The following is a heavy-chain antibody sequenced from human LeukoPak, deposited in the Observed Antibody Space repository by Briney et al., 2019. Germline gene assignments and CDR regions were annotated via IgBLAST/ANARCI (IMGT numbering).Heavy chain of an antibody. J-gene: IGHJ4*02. CDR2: ISSSSSYI. Sequence: GESLKISCAASGFTFSSYSMNWVRQAPGKGLEWVSSISSSSSYIYYADSVKGRFTISRDNAKNSLYLQMNSLRAEDTAVYYCARFAGRYGYYFDYWGQGTLVTVSS. D-gene: IGHD6-19*01. CDR1: GFTFSSYS. CDR3: ARFAGRYGYYFDY. V-gene: IGHV3-21*01.